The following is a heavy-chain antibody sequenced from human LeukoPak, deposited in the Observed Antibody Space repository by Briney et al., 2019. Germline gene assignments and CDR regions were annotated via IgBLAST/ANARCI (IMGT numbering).Heavy chain of an antibody. J-gene: IGHJ4*01. CDR2: IYSGGST. CDR1: GFAFSSHS. Sequence: GGSLRLSCAASGFAFSSHSMNWVRQAPGKGLEWVSVIYSGGSTYYADSVKGRFTISRDNSKNTLYLQMNSLRAEDTAVYYSATNISFQGYNYGQYYFDYWGKGTLVTVSS. V-gene: IGHV3-66*01. D-gene: IGHD5-18*01. CDR3: ATNISFQGYNYGQYYFDY.